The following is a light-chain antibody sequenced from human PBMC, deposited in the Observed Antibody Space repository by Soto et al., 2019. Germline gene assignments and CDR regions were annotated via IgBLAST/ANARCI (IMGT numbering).Light chain of an antibody. CDR3: QQSHSTPYT. CDR2: AAR. CDR1: TSISRN. V-gene: IGKV1-39*01. J-gene: IGKJ2*01. Sequence: DIQLTQSPSSLSPSVGARITLSCRASTSISRNLNLYQQMPGKAPRLLIYAARDLQSGVPGRVSGSGSGTEFNLTISSLQPEDLATYYCQQSHSTPYTFGLGTKLEI.